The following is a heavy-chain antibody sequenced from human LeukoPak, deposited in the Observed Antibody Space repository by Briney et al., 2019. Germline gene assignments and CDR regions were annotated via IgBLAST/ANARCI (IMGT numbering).Heavy chain of an antibody. Sequence: SETLPLTCTVSGGSISSSSYYWGWIRQPPGKGLEWIGSIYYSGSTYCNPSLKSRVTISVDTSKNQFSLKLSSVTAADTAVYYCARGRDDYSKRRLDYWGQGTLVTVSS. J-gene: IGHJ4*02. CDR1: GGSISSSSYY. CDR3: ARGRDDYSKRRLDY. CDR2: IYYSGST. D-gene: IGHD4-11*01. V-gene: IGHV4-39*07.